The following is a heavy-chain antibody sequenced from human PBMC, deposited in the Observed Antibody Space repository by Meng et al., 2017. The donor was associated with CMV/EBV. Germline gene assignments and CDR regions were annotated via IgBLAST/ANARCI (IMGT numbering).Heavy chain of an antibody. J-gene: IGHJ6*02. CDR2: IYPGDSDT. CDR3: ARQYCSSTSCRRLNYYYYYGMDV. Sequence: GESLKISCKGSGYSFTSYWIGWVRQMPGKGLEWMGIIYPGDSDTRYSPAFQGQVTISAAKSISTAYLQWSSLKASDTAMYSCARQYCSSTSCRRLNYYYYYGMDVWGQGTTVTVSS. CDR1: GYSFTSYW. V-gene: IGHV5-51*01. D-gene: IGHD2-2*01.